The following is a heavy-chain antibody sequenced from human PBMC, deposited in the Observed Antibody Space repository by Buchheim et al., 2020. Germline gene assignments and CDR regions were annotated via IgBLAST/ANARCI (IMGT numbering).Heavy chain of an antibody. V-gene: IGHV4-59*08. Sequence: QVQLQESGPGLVKTSETLSLTCTVSGGSISTYCWTWIRQPPGKGLEWIGYICYSGSTYYHSSLKSRLTISIDTSKNQFSLKLSSLTAADTAVYYCATVNIGARPDYYGLEVWGRGTT. CDR1: GGSISTYC. CDR3: ATVNIGARPDYYGLEV. J-gene: IGHJ6*02. D-gene: IGHD6-6*01. CDR2: ICYSGST.